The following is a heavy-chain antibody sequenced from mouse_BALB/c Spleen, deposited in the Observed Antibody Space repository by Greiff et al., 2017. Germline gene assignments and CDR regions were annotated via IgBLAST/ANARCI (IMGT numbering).Heavy chain of an antibody. CDR1: GYSITSDYA. CDR2: ISYSGST. V-gene: IGHV3-2*02. CDR3: ARHDWFAY. Sequence: DSGPGLVKPSQSLSLTCTVTGYSITSDYAWNWIRQFPGNKLEWMGYISYSGSTSYNPSLKSRISITRDTSKNQFFLQLNSVTTEDTATYYCARHDWFAYWGQGTLVTVSA. J-gene: IGHJ3*01.